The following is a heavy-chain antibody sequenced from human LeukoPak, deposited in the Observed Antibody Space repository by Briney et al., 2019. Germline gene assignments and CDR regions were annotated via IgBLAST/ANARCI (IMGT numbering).Heavy chain of an antibody. CDR2: ISAYNGNT. D-gene: IGHD6-19*01. J-gene: IGHJ4*02. CDR3: ARDRKHSSGWYAYSEFDY. Sequence: ASVKVSCKASGGTFSSYAISWVRQAPGQGLEWMGWISAYNGNTNYAQKLQGRVTMTTDTSTSTAYMELRSLRSDDTAVYYCARDRKHSSGWYAYSEFDYWGQGTLVTVSS. CDR1: GGTFSSYA. V-gene: IGHV1-18*01.